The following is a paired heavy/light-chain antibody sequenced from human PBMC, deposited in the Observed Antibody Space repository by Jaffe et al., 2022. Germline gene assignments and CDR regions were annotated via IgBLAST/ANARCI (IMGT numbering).Heavy chain of an antibody. CDR2: VYHNGRT. Sequence: VQLQESGPGLVKPSETLSLTCSVSGYLINNGYHWDWIRQSPGKGLEWIGSVYHNGRTYSNPSLKSRLSISVDGSKNEFSLKLTSVTAADTAVYYCARDPRSYSETLGRGYFEYWGQGALVTVSS. J-gene: IGHJ4*02. CDR1: GYLINNGYH. CDR3: ARDPRSYSETLGRGYFEY. V-gene: IGHV4-38-2*02. D-gene: IGHD3-22*01.
Light chain of an antibody. CDR3: CSYAGNYLFEV. CDR1: SSDVGAYDY. Sequence: QSALTQPPSVSGSPGQSVTISCTGTSSDVGAYDYVSWYQQHPDKAPKLMIYDVAKRPSGIPDRFSGSKSGSTAFLTISGLQPEDEADYYCCSYAGNYLFEVFGTGTKVTVL. CDR2: DVA. J-gene: IGLJ1*01. V-gene: IGLV2-11*01.